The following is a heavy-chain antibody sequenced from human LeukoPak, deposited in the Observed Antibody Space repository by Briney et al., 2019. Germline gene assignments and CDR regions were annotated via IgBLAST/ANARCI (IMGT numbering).Heavy chain of an antibody. CDR2: ISGSGGST. CDR1: GFTFSSYA. V-gene: IGHV3-23*01. D-gene: IGHD3-22*01. CDR3: ATYSYGYLLFQYDSSGSAVERDGWFDP. Sequence: GGSLRLSCAASGFTFSSYAMSWVRQAPGKGLEWVSAISGSGGSTYYADSVKGRFTISRDNSKNTLYLQMNSLRAEDTAVYYCATYSYGYLLFQYDSSGSAVERDGWFDPWGQGTLVTVSS. J-gene: IGHJ5*02.